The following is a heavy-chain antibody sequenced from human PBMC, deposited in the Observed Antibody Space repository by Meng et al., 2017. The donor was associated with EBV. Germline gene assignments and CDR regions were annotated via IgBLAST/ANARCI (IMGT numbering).Heavy chain of an antibody. CDR2: TYFWSNEYK. CDR3: ARDLAPIRPFEY. D-gene: IGHD6-6*01. V-gene: IGHV6-1*01. CDR1: GARFSITSAA. Sequence: GPAPVLPPPTLSLTRTFSGARFSITSAAWNWIRHSPSRGHEWQGMTYFWSNEYKHYGVSVKGRIAINPDTSKNQFFLQLYSVNPVDTAMYYCARDLAPIRPFEYWGQGALVTVSS. J-gene: IGHJ4*02.